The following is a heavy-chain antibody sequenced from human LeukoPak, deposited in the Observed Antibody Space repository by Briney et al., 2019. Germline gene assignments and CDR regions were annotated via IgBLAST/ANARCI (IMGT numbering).Heavy chain of an antibody. CDR1: GFTVSSNY. CDR2: IYSGGST. CDR3: ARDLLSYDILTGYYRVPLYY. V-gene: IGHV3-66*01. D-gene: IGHD3-9*01. J-gene: IGHJ4*02. Sequence: PGGSLRLSCAASGFTVSSNYMSWVRQAPGKGLEWVSVIYSGGSTYYADSVGGRFTISRDNSKNTLYLQMNSLRAEDTAVYYCARDLLSYDILTGYYRVPLYYWGQGTLVTVSS.